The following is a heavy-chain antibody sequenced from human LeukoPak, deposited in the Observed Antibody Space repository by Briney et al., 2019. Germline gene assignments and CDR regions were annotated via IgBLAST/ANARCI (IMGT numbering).Heavy chain of an antibody. CDR1: GFTVSSNY. CDR2: IYSGGST. CDR3: AREDKEYFDY. J-gene: IGHJ4*02. Sequence: GGSLRLSCAASGFTVSSNYMSWVRQAPGKGLEWVSVIYSGGSTYYADSVKGRFTISRDSSKNTLYLQMNSLGAEDTAVYYCAREDKEYFDYWGQGTLVTVSS. V-gene: IGHV3-53*01.